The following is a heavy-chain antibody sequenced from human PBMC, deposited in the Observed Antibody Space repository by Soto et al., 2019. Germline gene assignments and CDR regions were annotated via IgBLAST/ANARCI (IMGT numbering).Heavy chain of an antibody. CDR1: GGFIRSYY. Sequence: SXTLSLTCTVSGGFIRSYYWSWIRQPPGKGLEWIGYIYYSGSTNYNPSLKSRVTISVDTSKNQFSLKLSSVTAADTAVYYCARRWRTTFDYWGQGTLVTVSS. CDR3: ARRWRTTFDY. V-gene: IGHV4-59*08. D-gene: IGHD1-1*01. J-gene: IGHJ4*02. CDR2: IYYSGST.